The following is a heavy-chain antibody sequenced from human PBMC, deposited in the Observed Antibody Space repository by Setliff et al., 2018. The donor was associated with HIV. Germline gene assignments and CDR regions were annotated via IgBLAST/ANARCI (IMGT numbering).Heavy chain of an antibody. D-gene: IGHD3-9*01. CDR2: ISWNSGSI. J-gene: IGHJ4*02. CDR1: GFTFDDYA. Sequence: GGSLRLSCAASGFTFDDYAMHWVRQAPGKGLEWVSGISWNSGSIGYADSVKGRFTISRDNAKNSLYLQMNSLRAEDTAVYYCARGDYYDILTGYYTLHRLFDYWGQGTLVTVSS. CDR3: ARGDYYDILTGYYTLHRLFDY. V-gene: IGHV3-9*01.